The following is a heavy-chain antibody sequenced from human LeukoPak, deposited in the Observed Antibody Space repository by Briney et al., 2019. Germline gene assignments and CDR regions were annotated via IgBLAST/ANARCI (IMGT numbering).Heavy chain of an antibody. CDR2: IWYDGSNK. CDR1: GFTFSSYG. CDR3: TTETYYYDSSGNPIPLYYFDY. V-gene: IGHV3-33*01. D-gene: IGHD3-22*01. J-gene: IGHJ4*02. Sequence: GGSLRLSCAASGFTFSSYGMHWVRQAPGKGLEWVAVIWYDGSNKYYADSVKGRFTISRDNSKNTLYLQMNSLRAEDTAVYYCTTETYYYDSSGNPIPLYYFDYWGQGTLVTVSS.